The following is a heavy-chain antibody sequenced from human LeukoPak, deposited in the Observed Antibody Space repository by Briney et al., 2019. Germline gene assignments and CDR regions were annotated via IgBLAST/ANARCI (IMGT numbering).Heavy chain of an antibody. V-gene: IGHV3-30*02. CDR3: AKDSVGATLRGVIWFDP. CDR1: GFTFSSYG. Sequence: GGSLRLSCAASGFTFSSYGVHWVRQAPGKGLEWVAFIRYDGSNKYYADSVKGRFTISRDNSKNTLYLQMNSLRAEDTAVYYCAKDSVGATLRGVIWFDPWGQGTLVTVSS. D-gene: IGHD1-26*01. J-gene: IGHJ5*02. CDR2: IRYDGSNK.